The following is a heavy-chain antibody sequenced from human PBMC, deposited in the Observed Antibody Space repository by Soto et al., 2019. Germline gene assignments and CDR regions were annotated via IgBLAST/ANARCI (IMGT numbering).Heavy chain of an antibody. J-gene: IGHJ5*02. D-gene: IGHD1-26*01. Sequence: SETLSLTCTVSGGSISSSNYYWGWIRQPPGKGLEWIGSIYYSGSTYYNPSLKSRVTISVDTSKNQFSLKLSSVTAADTAVYYCATQEVGGSYVYPFAPWGQGTLVTVSS. V-gene: IGHV4-39*01. CDR2: IYYSGST. CDR3: ATQEVGGSYVYPFAP. CDR1: GGSISSSNYY.